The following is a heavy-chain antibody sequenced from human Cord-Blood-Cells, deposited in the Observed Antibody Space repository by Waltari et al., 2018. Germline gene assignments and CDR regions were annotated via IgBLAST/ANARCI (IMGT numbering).Heavy chain of an antibody. Sequence: QLQLQESGPGLVKPSETLSLTCTVSGGSISSSSYYWGWIRQPPGKGLEWIWSIYYSGGTSYNPSLKGRVTRSVDTAKNQFSLKLSSVTAADTALYYCARHSNDFWCGYYLGVNDWYFDLWGRGTLVTVSS. V-gene: IGHV4-39*01. CDR3: ARHSNDFWCGYYLGVNDWYFDL. CDR2: IYYSGGT. D-gene: IGHD3-3*01. CDR1: GGSISSSSYY. J-gene: IGHJ2*01.